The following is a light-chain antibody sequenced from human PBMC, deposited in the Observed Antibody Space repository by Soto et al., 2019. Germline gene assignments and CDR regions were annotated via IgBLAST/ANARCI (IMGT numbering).Light chain of an antibody. CDR2: GAS. CDR1: KSVSSY. CDR3: QQYKNWPPT. J-gene: IGKJ2*01. Sequence: EIVMTQSPDTLSVSPGERATLSCRASKSVSSYLAWYQQKPGQAPRLLIYGASTRATGIPARFSGSGSGTEFTLTISSLQTDDFAFYYCQQYKNWPPTFGQETKLEIK. V-gene: IGKV3-15*01.